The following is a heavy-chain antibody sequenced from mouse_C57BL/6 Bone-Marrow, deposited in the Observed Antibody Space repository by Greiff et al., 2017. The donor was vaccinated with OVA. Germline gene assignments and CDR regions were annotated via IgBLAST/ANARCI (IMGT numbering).Heavy chain of an antibody. CDR2: IDPETGGT. D-gene: IGHD2-5*01. V-gene: IGHV1-15*01. CDR3: TRGYSNYYAIDY. Sequence: LQESGAELVRPGASVTLSCKASGYTFTDYEMHWVKQTPVHGLEWIGAIDPETGGTAYNQKFKGKAILTADKSSSTAYMELRSLTSEDSAVYYCTRGYSNYYAIDYWGQGTSVTVSS. CDR1: GYTFTDYE. J-gene: IGHJ4*01.